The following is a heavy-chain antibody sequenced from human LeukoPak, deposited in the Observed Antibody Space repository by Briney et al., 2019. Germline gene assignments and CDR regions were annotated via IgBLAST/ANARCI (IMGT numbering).Heavy chain of an antibody. J-gene: IGHJ5*02. CDR1: GYTFTSYG. D-gene: IGHD6-19*01. V-gene: IGHV1-18*01. CDR3: ARDLHSIGWYLCDP. Sequence: ASVKVSCKASGYTFTSYGISWVRQAPGQGLEWMGWISAYYGHTNYAQKLQGRVTMTTDTSTSTAYMELRSLRSDDTALYYCARDLHSIGWYLCDPWRQGPLHSLSS. CDR2: ISAYYGHT.